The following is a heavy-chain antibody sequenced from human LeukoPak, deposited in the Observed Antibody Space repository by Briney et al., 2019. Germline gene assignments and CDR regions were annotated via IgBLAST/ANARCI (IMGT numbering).Heavy chain of an antibody. V-gene: IGHV4-59*08. CDR3: ARHFLYCSSTSCYPDAFDI. CDR1: GGSISSYY. J-gene: IGHJ3*02. D-gene: IGHD2-2*01. Sequence: SETLSLTCTVSGGSISSYYWSWIRQPPGKGLEWIGYIYYSGSTNYNPSLKSRVTISVDTSKSQFSLRLSSVTAADTAVYYCARHFLYCSSTSCYPDAFDIWGQGTMVTVSS. CDR2: IYYSGST.